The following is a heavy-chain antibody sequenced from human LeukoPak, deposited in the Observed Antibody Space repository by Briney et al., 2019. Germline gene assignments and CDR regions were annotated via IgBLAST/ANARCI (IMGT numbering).Heavy chain of an antibody. CDR2: IYSGGNT. CDR3: ARDSAQYYYGSGSFHGLFDY. D-gene: IGHD3-10*01. V-gene: IGHV3-66*01. CDR1: GFTVSSNS. Sequence: PGGSLRLSCAASGFTVSSNSMNWVRQAPGKGLEWVSVIYSGGNTYYADSVKGRFTISRDNSKNTLYLQMNSLRADDTAVYYCARDSAQYYYGSGSFHGLFDYWGQGTLVTVSS. J-gene: IGHJ4*02.